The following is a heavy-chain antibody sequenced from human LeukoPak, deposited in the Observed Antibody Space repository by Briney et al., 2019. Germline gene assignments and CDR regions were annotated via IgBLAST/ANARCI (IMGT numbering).Heavy chain of an antibody. CDR1: GFTFSSYA. V-gene: IGHV3-23*01. CDR2: ISGSGGST. D-gene: IGHD3-16*01. J-gene: IGHJ4*02. Sequence: PGGSLRLSCAASGFTFSSYAMSWVRQAPGKGLEWVSAISGSGGSTYYADSVKGRFTISRDNSKNTLYLQMNSLRDEDTALYYCARESRPGGRLIDTDFWGQGTLVTVSS. CDR3: ARESRPGGRLIDTDF.